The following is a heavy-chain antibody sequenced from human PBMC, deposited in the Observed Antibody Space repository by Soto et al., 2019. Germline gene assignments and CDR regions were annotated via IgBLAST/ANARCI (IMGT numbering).Heavy chain of an antibody. CDR3: ARGINYNWNYFFLQAGDGIRDVRSVSAFLLNRSSDL. J-gene: IGHJ2*01. D-gene: IGHD1-7*01. Sequence: PGKGLEWSGEINHSGSTNYSPSIKSRVTISVDTSKNQCSLKLSSVTVADTAVYSCARGINYNWNYFFLQAGDGIRDVRSVSAFLLNRSSDL. V-gene: IGHV4-34*01. CDR2: INHSGST.